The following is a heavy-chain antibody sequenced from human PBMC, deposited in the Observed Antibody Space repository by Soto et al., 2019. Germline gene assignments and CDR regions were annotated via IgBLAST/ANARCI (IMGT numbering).Heavy chain of an antibody. D-gene: IGHD4-17*01. Sequence: ASETLSLTCTVSGGSISSYYWSWIRQPPGKGLEWIGYIYYSGSTNYNPSLKSRVTISVDTSKNQFSLKLSSVTAADTAVYYCARDMGDYGDYGYFQHWGQGTLVTVSS. CDR1: GGSISSYY. CDR2: IYYSGST. CDR3: ARDMGDYGDYGYFQH. J-gene: IGHJ1*01. V-gene: IGHV4-59*01.